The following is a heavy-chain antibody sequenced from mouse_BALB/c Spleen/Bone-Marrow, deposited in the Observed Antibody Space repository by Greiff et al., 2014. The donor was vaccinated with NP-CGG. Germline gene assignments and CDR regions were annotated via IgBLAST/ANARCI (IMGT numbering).Heavy chain of an antibody. J-gene: IGHJ3*01. V-gene: IGHV5-12*02. CDR3: ARHNYDETWFAY. CDR1: GFTFSDYY. CDR2: ISNGGGST. D-gene: IGHD2-4*01. Sequence: EVQLQESGGGLVQPGGSLKLSCATSGFTFSDYYMYWVRQTPEKRLEWVAYISNGGGSTYYPNTVKGRFTTSRDNAKNTLYLQMSRLKSEDTAMYYCARHNYDETWFAYWGQGTLVTVSA.